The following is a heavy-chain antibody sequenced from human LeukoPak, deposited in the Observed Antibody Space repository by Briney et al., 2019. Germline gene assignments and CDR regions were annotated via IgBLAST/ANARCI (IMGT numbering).Heavy chain of an antibody. CDR3: ARGRIIVLMVYARKNAFDI. CDR2: INSDGSST. D-gene: IGHD2-8*01. V-gene: IGHV3-74*01. J-gene: IGHJ3*02. CDR1: GFTFSSYW. Sequence: GGSLRLSCAASGFTFSSYWMHWVRQAPGKGLVWVSRINSDGSSTSYADSVKGRFTISRDNAKNTLYLQMNSLRAEDTAVYYCARGRIIVLMVYARKNAFDIWGQGTMVTVSS.